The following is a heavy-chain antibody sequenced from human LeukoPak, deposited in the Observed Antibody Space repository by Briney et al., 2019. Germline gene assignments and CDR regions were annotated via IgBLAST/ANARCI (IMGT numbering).Heavy chain of an antibody. CDR1: GFTFSSYA. CDR3: ASPRFSIASRPNYYYYGMDV. V-gene: IGHV3-30-3*01. CDR2: ISYDGSNK. J-gene: IGHJ6*02. D-gene: IGHD6-6*01. Sequence: GGSLRLSCAASGFTFSSYATHWVRQAPGKGLEWVVVISYDGSNKYYADSVKGRFTISRDNTKNTLYLQMISLRAEDTAVYYCASPRFSIASRPNYYYYGMDVWGQGTTVTVSS.